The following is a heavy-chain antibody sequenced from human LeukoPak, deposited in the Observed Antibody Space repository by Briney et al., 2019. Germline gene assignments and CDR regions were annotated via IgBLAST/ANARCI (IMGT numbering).Heavy chain of an antibody. J-gene: IGHJ4*02. CDR3: SRSQFDY. V-gene: IGHV3-74*03. Sequence: PGGSLRLSCEPSIYPFSIFWMLWVSQAPGKGLVWVSRISGDGTIKTYADFVRGRFTISRDNTKNILYLQMNSLRVGDTAIYFCSRSQFDYWGQGVLVTVSS. CDR2: ISGDGTIK. CDR1: IYPFSIFW.